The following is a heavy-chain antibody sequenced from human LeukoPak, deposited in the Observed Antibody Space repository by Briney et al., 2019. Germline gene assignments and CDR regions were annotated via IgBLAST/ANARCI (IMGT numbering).Heavy chain of an antibody. D-gene: IGHD2-2*01. CDR1: GFTFSSYA. V-gene: IGHV3-30-3*01. Sequence: GRSLRLSCAASGFTFSSYAMHWVRQAPGKGLEWVAVISYDGSNKYYADSVKGRFTISRDNSKNTLYLQMNSLRAEDTAVYYCARECSSTSCPVLDWGQGTLVTVSS. CDR2: ISYDGSNK. CDR3: ARECSSTSCPVLD. J-gene: IGHJ4*02.